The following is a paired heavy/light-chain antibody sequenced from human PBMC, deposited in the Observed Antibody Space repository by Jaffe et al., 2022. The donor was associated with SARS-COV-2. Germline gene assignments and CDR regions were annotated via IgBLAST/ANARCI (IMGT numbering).Light chain of an antibody. CDR3: HQRTSWPYT. V-gene: IGKV3-11*01. CDR1: QGVSGY. CDR2: DAS. J-gene: IGKJ2*01. Sequence: EVVLTQSPATLSLSPGETATLSCRASQGVSGYLAWYQQKPGQAPRLLIYDASNRATGVPARFSGSGSGTDFTLTISSLRPEDFAVYFCHQRTSWPYTFGRGTKLEIK.
Heavy chain of an antibody. V-gene: IGHV1-69*01. CDR3: ARPRGDGYAGGFWYDP. CDR2: TIGLVGTS. J-gene: IGHJ5*02. CDR1: GASVSVYA. Sequence: QVQLVQSGAEVKKPGSSVKVSCKASGASVSVYAISWVRQSPGQGLEWMGETIGLVGTSKYAPKFQGRATLSADESTNTAYMELSRLTSEDTAVYFCARPRGDGYAGGFWYDPWGQGTLVTVSS. D-gene: IGHD2-2*01.